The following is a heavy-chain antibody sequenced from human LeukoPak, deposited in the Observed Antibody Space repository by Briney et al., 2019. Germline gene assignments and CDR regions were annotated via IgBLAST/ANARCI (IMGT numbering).Heavy chain of an antibody. CDR2: IKSDGSST. CDR1: GFTFSGYW. Sequence: GGSLRLSCAASGFTFSGYWMHWVRQAPGKGLVWVSRIKSDGSSTTYADYVKGRFTISRDNAKNTLYLEMNSLRAEDTAVYYCARTFAAAHIDYWGQGTLVTVSS. V-gene: IGHV3-74*01. D-gene: IGHD2-15*01. J-gene: IGHJ4*02. CDR3: ARTFAAAHIDY.